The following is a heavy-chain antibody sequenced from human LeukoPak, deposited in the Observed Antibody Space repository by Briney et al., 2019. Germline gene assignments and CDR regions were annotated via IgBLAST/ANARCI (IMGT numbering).Heavy chain of an antibody. CDR1: GFTFDDYA. CDR2: ISWNSGSI. J-gene: IGHJ4*02. D-gene: IGHD3-10*01. CDR3: AKGDNYGSGSYYNN. V-gene: IGHV3-9*03. Sequence: PGRSLRLSCAASGFTFDDYAMHWVRQAPGKGLEWVSGISWNSGSIGYADSVKGRFTISRDNAKNSLYLQMNSPRAEDMALYYCAKGDNYGSGSYYNNWGQGTLVTVSS.